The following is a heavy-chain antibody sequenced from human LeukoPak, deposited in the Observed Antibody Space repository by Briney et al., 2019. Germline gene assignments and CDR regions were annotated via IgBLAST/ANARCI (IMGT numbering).Heavy chain of an antibody. J-gene: IGHJ4*02. CDR3: ARDLSYGSGEF. D-gene: IGHD3-10*01. CDR1: GFTFSSYD. Sequence: GGSLRLSCAASGFTFSSYDMHWVRQAPGKGLEWVAAIWYDGSKKIYADSVRGRFTISRDDSKNTLYLQMNSLRAEDTAVYFCARDLSYGSGEFWGQGTLVTVSS. V-gene: IGHV3-33*08. CDR2: IWYDGSKK.